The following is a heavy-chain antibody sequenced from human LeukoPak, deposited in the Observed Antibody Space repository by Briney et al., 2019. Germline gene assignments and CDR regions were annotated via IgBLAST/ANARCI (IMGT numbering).Heavy chain of an antibody. J-gene: IGHJ5*02. CDR2: INPSGGST. CDR1: GYTFTSYY. D-gene: IGHD3-10*01. CDR3: ARDPSITMVRGVSNRYNWFDP. Sequence: ASVKVSCKASGYTFTSYYMHWVRQAPGQGLEWMGIINPSGGSTSYAQKFQGRVTITADESTSTAYMELSSLRSEDTAVYYCARDPSITMVRGVSNRYNWFDPWGQGTLVTVSS. V-gene: IGHV1-46*01.